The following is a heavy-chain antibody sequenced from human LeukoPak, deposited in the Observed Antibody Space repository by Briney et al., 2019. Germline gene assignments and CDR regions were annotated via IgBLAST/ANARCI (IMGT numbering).Heavy chain of an antibody. Sequence: ASVKVSCKASGYTFTGYYIHWVRQAPGQGLEWMGWIGPNSGGTDYAQKFQGRVTMTRGTSISTAYMDLSRLRSDDTAVYYCARVGYSSSASDYWGQGTLVTVSS. D-gene: IGHD2-2*01. CDR1: GYTFTGYY. CDR2: IGPNSGGT. J-gene: IGHJ4*02. V-gene: IGHV1-2*02. CDR3: ARVGYSSSASDY.